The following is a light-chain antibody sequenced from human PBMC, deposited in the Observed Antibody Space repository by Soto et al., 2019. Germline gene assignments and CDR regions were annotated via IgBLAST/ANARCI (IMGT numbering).Light chain of an antibody. V-gene: IGKV3-20*01. CDR3: QQYGSSPTT. J-gene: IGKJ1*01. CDR2: GAS. Sequence: EIVLTQSPGTLSLSPGEGASLSCRASQSVSSSYLAWYQQKPGQAPRLLIYGASSRATGIPDRFSGSGSGTDFTLTISRLEPEDFAVYYCQQYGSSPTTFGQGTKVDI. CDR1: QSVSSSY.